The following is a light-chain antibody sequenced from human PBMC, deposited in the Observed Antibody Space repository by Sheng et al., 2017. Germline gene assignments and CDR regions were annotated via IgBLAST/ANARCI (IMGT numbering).Light chain of an antibody. CDR2: AVT. V-gene: IGLV2-14*03. CDR3: SSYTSSGTLV. J-gene: IGLJ2*01. Sequence: QSALTQPASVSGSPGQSIAISCTGTTSDVGGYKYVSWYQLHPGKAPKLMIYAVTNRPSGVSNRFSGSKSGNTASLTISGLQADDEADYYCSSYTSSGTLVFGGGTKLTVL. CDR1: TSDVGGYKY.